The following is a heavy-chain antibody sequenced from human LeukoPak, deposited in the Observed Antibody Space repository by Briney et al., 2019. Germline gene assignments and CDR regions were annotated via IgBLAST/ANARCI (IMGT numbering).Heavy chain of an antibody. CDR2: IWYDGSNK. J-gene: IGHJ4*02. D-gene: IGHD3-22*01. Sequence: GGSLRLSCEVSGFMFRNYWMDWVRQAPGKGLEWVAVIWYDGSNKYYADSVKGRFTISRDNSKNTLYLQMNSLRAEDTAVYYCAKPPYYYDSSGYLDYWGQGTLVTVSS. CDR1: GFMFRNYW. CDR3: AKPPYYYDSSGYLDY. V-gene: IGHV3-33*06.